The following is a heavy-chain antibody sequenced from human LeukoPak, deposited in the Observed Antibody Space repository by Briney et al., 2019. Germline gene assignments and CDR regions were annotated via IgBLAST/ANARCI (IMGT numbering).Heavy chain of an antibody. CDR1: GFTFSSYS. Sequence: GGSLRLSCAASGFTFSSYSMNWVRQAPGKGLEWVSYISSSSSTIYYADSVKGRFTISRDSAKKSLYLQMDSLRDEDTAVYYCARVRYYDSSGRWGMDVWGQGTTVTVSS. J-gene: IGHJ6*02. V-gene: IGHV3-48*02. CDR2: ISSSSSTI. CDR3: ARVRYYDSSGRWGMDV. D-gene: IGHD3-22*01.